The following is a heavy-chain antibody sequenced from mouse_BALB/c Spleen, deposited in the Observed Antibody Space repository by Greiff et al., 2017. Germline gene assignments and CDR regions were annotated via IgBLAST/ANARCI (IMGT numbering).Heavy chain of an antibody. CDR2: INSNGGST. J-gene: IGHJ4*01. Sequence: EVKLVESGGGLVQPGGSLKLSCAASGFTFSSYGMSWVRQTPDKRLELVATINSNGGSTYYPDSVKGRFTISRDNAKNTLYLQMSSLKSEDTAMYYCARLPYGYYPSYAMDYWGQGTSVTVSS. CDR1: GFTFSSYG. V-gene: IGHV5-6-3*01. CDR3: ARLPYGYYPSYAMDY. D-gene: IGHD2-3*01.